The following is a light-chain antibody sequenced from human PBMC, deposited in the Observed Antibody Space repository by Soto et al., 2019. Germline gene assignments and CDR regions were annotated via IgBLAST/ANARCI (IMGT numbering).Light chain of an antibody. CDR3: QTWGTGIGV. CDR2: LNSDGSH. V-gene: IGLV4-69*01. J-gene: IGLJ3*02. CDR1: SGHSSYA. Sequence: QSVLTQSPSAPASLGASVKLTCTLSSGHSSYAIAWHQQQPEKGPRYLMKLNSDGSHSKGDGIPDRFSGSSSGAERYLTISSLQSEDEADYYCQTWGTGIGVFGGGTKLTVL.